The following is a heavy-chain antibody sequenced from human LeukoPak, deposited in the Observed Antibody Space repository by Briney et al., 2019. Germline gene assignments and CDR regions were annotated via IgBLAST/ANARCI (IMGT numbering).Heavy chain of an antibody. CDR3: ARVLNWNYVAIGY. J-gene: IGHJ4*02. CDR2: INPNSGGT. V-gene: IGHV1-2*02. CDR1: GYTFTGYY. Sequence: ASVKVSCKASGYTFTGYYMHWVRQAPGQGLEWMGWINPNSGGTNYAQKFQGRATMTRDTSISTAYMELSRLRSDDTAVYYCARVLNWNYVAIGYWGQGTLVTVSS. D-gene: IGHD1-7*01.